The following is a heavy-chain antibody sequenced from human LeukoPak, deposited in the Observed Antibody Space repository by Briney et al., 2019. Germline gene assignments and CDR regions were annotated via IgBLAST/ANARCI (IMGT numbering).Heavy chain of an antibody. CDR2: IDHSGST. CDR1: GDSISNYY. Sequence: SETLSLTCTVSGDSISNYYWSWIRQPPGKGLEWIGEIDHSGSTNYNPSLKSRVTISVDTSKNQFSLNLSSVTAADTAVYFCVRGVRIAVAAPHLNYWGQGTLVTVSS. J-gene: IGHJ4*02. D-gene: IGHD6-19*01. CDR3: VRGVRIAVAAPHLNY. V-gene: IGHV4-34*01.